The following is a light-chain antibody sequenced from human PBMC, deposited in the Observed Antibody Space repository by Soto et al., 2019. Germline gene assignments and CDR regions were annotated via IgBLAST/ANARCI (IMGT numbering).Light chain of an antibody. Sequence: SSELTQPPSVSVAPGKTARITCGGNKIGSKSVHWYQQKPGQAPVLVIYYDADRPSGIPARFSGSNSGNTATLTISRVEAGDEADYFCQVWDTSTDHPWVFGTGTKVTVL. V-gene: IGLV3-21*01. CDR3: QVWDTSTDHPWV. J-gene: IGLJ1*01. CDR2: YDA. CDR1: KIGSKS.